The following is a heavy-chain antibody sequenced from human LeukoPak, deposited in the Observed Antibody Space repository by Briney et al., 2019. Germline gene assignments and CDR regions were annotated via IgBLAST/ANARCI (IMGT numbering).Heavy chain of an antibody. CDR3: TTDPAAADPYYYYYYMDV. D-gene: IGHD6-13*01. CDR2: IKSKTDGGTT. Sequence: GGSLRLSCAASGFTVSSSYMNWVRQAPGKGLEWVGRIKSKTDGGTTDYAAPVKGRFTISRDDSKNTLYLQMNSLKTEDTAVYYCTTDPAAADPYYYYYYMDVWGKGTTVTVSS. J-gene: IGHJ6*03. V-gene: IGHV3-15*01. CDR1: GFTVSSSY.